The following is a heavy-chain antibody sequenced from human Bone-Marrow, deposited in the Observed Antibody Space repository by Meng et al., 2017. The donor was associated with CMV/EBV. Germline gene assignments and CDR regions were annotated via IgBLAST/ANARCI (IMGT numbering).Heavy chain of an antibody. D-gene: IGHD3-3*01. CDR3: ARGKNYDFWSGYYTGYYYNGMDV. V-gene: IGHV1-8*01. J-gene: IGHJ6*02. CDR2: MNPNSGNT. CDR1: GYTFTSYD. Sequence: ASVKVSCKASGYTFTSYDINWVRQATGQGLEWMGWMNPNSGNTGYAQKFQGRVTMTRNTSISTAYMELSSLRSEDTAVYYCARGKNYDFWSGYYTGYYYNGMDVWGQGTTVTVSS.